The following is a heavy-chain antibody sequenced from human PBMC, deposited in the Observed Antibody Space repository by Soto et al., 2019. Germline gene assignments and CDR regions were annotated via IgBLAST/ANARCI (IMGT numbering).Heavy chain of an antibody. V-gene: IGHV4-59*01. D-gene: IGHD3-22*01. J-gene: IGHJ4*02. Sequence: SETLSLTCTVSGGSISSYYWSWIRQPPGKGLEWIGYIYYSGSTNYNPSLKSRVTISVDTSKNQFSLKLSSVTAADTAVYYCARYTPHFHYYDSSGYYFDYWGQGTLVTVSS. CDR2: IYYSGST. CDR1: GGSISSYY. CDR3: ARYTPHFHYYDSSGYYFDY.